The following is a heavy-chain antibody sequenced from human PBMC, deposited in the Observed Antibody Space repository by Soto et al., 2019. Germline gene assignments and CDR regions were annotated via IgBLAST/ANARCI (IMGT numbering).Heavy chain of an antibody. D-gene: IGHD2-15*01. CDR2: ISAYNGNT. CDR3: ARVWVYGGGSCYDNYYYGMDV. V-gene: IGHV1-18*01. CDR1: GYTFTSYG. Sequence: ASVKVSCKASGYTFTSYGISWVRQAPGQGLEWMGWISAYNGNTNYAQKLQGRVTMTTDTSTSTAYMELRSLRSDDTAVYYCARVWVYGGGSCYDNYYYGMDVWGQGTTVTSP. J-gene: IGHJ6*02.